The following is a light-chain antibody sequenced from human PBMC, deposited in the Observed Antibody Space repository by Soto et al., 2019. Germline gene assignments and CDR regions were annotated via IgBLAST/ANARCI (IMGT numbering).Light chain of an antibody. CDR1: SSNIGARYD. V-gene: IGLV1-40*01. J-gene: IGLJ1*01. CDR2: GDI. Sequence: QAVVTQPPSVSGAPGQRVTISCTGSSSNIGARYDVHWYQHLPGTAPKLLIYGDINRPSGVPDRFSGSKSGTSASLAITGLQAEDEADYYCQSYDSSLSGGVFGTGTKLTVL. CDR3: QSYDSSLSGGV.